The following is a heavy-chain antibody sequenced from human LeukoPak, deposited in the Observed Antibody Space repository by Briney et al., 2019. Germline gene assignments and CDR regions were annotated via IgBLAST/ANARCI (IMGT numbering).Heavy chain of an antibody. CDR2: IFPGENT. CDR1: GGSIRGYY. V-gene: IGHV4-4*07. J-gene: IGHJ3*02. D-gene: IGHD3-3*01. Sequence: SETLSLTCTVSGGSIRGYYWSWIRQPAGKGLEWIGRIFPGENTRYSPSLKSRVTMSADTSKNQFSLKLTSVTAADTAVYYCARGITIFGVVIMPDAFDIWGQGTMVTVSS. CDR3: ARGITIFGVVIMPDAFDI.